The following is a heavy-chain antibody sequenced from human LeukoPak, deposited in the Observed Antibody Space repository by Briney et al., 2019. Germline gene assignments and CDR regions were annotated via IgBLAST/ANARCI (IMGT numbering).Heavy chain of an antibody. CDR1: GYTFTTYY. V-gene: IGHV1-2*02. CDR3: ARKMVRGVLTSGNWFDP. J-gene: IGHJ5*02. Sequence: GASLKVSCKASGYTFTTYYMHWVRQAPGQGLEWMGWIHPNSGGTNYAQKFQGRVTMTRDTSITTTYMELSRLTSDDTAVYYCARKMVRGVLTSGNWFDPWGQGTLVTVSS. CDR2: IHPNSGGT. D-gene: IGHD3-10*01.